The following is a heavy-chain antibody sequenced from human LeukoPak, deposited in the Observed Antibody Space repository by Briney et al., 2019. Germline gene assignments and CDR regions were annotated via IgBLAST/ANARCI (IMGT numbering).Heavy chain of an antibody. V-gene: IGHV3-74*01. D-gene: IGHD5-18*01. Sequence: PGGSLRLSCAASGFTFRAYWMHWVRQTPGKGLVWVSRIDGDGSSTNYADSVKGRFTISRDNAKNTLYLQMNSLRAEDTAVFYCARDNSYGFDSRGQGTLVTVSS. J-gene: IGHJ4*02. CDR2: IDGDGSST. CDR3: ARDNSYGFDS. CDR1: GFTFRAYW.